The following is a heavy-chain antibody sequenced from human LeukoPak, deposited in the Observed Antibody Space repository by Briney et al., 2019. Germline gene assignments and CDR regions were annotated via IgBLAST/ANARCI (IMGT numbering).Heavy chain of an antibody. CDR1: GFTFSTYA. D-gene: IGHD3-9*01. CDR3: AKDPLLRYFDWLPDYFDY. V-gene: IGHV3-23*01. J-gene: IGHJ4*02. CDR2: VSGDGGRT. Sequence: GGSLRLSCAASGFTFSTYAMNWVRQAPGKGLEWVSAVSGDGGRTYYADSVKGRFTISRDNSKNTLYLQMNSLRAEDTAVYYCAKDPLLRYFDWLPDYFDYWGQGTLVTVSS.